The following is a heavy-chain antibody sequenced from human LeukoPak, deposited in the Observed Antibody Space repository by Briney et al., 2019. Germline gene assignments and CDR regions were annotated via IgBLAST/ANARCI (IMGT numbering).Heavy chain of an antibody. CDR1: GGSISSSY. D-gene: IGHD2-15*01. Sequence: SETLSLTCNVSGGSISSSYWSWVRQSPGKGLEWIGYLLYGASTNYHPSLKSRVSISVDTTKNQFFLSLTSVTTADTAVYYCARHVSVRIGLYFDYWGQGTLVTVSS. CDR3: ARHVSVRIGLYFDY. CDR2: LLYGAST. J-gene: IGHJ4*02. V-gene: IGHV4-59*01.